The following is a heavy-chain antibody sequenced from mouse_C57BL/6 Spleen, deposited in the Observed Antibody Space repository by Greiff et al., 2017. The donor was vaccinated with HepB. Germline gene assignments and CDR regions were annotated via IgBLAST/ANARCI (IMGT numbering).Heavy chain of an antibody. Sequence: EVKLMESGGGLVQPGGSMKLSCVASGFTFSNYWMNWVRQSPGKGLEWVAQIRLKSDNYATHYAESVKGRFTISRDDSKSSVYLQMNNLRAEDTGIYYCTAGGTVVASDWYFDVWGTGTTVTVSS. J-gene: IGHJ1*03. CDR3: TAGGTVVASDWYFDV. V-gene: IGHV6-3*01. D-gene: IGHD1-1*01. CDR1: GFTFSNYW. CDR2: IRLKSDNYAT.